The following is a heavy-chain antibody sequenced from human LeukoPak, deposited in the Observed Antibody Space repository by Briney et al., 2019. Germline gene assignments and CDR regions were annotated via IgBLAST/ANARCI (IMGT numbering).Heavy chain of an antibody. Sequence: GGSLRLSCAASGFTFSSYGMHWVRQAPGKGLEWVAVIWYDGSNKYYADSVKGRFTISRDNSKNTLYLQMNSLRAEDTAVYYCARTLSPYYYGSGPPGEWGQGTLVTVSS. CDR1: GFTFSSYG. D-gene: IGHD3-10*01. J-gene: IGHJ4*02. CDR3: ARTLSPYYYGSGPPGE. CDR2: IWYDGSNK. V-gene: IGHV3-30*19.